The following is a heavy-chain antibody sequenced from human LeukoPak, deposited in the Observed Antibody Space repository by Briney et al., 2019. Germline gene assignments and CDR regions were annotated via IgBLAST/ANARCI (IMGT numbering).Heavy chain of an antibody. D-gene: IGHD3-9*01. CDR1: GGTFSSYA. CDR2: IIPIFGTA. V-gene: IGHV1-69*06. J-gene: IGHJ5*02. CDR3: ARDRGDYDILTGYYRDNWFDP. Sequence: SVKVSCKASGGTFSSYAISWVRQAPGQGLEWMGGIIPIFGTANYAQKFQGGVTITADKSTSTAYMELSSLRSEDTAVYYCARDRGDYDILTGYYRDNWFDPWGQGTLVTVSS.